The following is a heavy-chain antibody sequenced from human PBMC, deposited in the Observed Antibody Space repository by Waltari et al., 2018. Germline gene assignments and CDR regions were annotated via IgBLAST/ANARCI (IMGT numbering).Heavy chain of an antibody. Sequence: QLVASGGGLVQPGGSLRLSCAASGFTFRSYAISLVRKSPGKGLEWVSAISGSGGSTYYADSVKGRFTISRDNSKNTLYLQMNSLRAEDTAVYYCAKSKDIITGTFSAFDIWGQGTMVTVSS. D-gene: IGHD1-7*01. CDR2: ISGSGGST. CDR1: GFTFRSYA. CDR3: AKSKDIITGTFSAFDI. J-gene: IGHJ3*02. V-gene: IGHV3-23*04.